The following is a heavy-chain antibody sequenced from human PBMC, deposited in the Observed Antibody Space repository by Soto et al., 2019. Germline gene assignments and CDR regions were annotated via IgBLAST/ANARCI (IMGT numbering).Heavy chain of an antibody. J-gene: IGHJ4*02. CDR3: VRHGGRLFDY. D-gene: IGHD2-15*01. CDR2: VYHNGGP. CDR1: DGFISSSNY. Sequence: PSETLSLTCAVSDGFISSSNYWSWVRQPPGKGLEWIGQVYHNGGPSYNPSRRSRVTMSIDKSKNQFSLNLSAVTAADTAVYFCVRHGGRLFDYWGPGHLVTVSS. V-gene: IGHV4-4*02.